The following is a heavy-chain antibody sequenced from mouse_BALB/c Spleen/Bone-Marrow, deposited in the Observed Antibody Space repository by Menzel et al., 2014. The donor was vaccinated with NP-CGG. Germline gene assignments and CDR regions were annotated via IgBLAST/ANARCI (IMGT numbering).Heavy chain of an antibody. CDR1: GFTFTDYY. CDR2: IRNKANGYTT. V-gene: IGHV7-3*02. J-gene: IGHJ2*01. Sequence: DVKLQESGGGLVQPGGSLRLSCATSGFTFTDYYMSWVRQPPGKALEWLGFIRNKANGYTTEYSASVKGRFTISRDNSQSILYLQMNTLRAEDSATYYCARDRGGLLHDYWGQGTTLTVSS. CDR3: ARDRGGLLHDY. D-gene: IGHD1-1*01.